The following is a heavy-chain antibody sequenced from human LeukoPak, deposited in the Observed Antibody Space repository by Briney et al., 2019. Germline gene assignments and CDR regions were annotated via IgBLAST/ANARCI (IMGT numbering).Heavy chain of an antibody. V-gene: IGHV3-21*01. CDR3: ARVRGYTGRDAFDI. CDR1: GFTFSSYS. Sequence: GGSLRLSCAASGFTFSSYSMNWVRQAPGKGLEWVSSISSSSSYIYYADSVKGRFTISRDNVKNSLYLQMNSLRAEDTAVYYCARVRGYTGRDAFDIWGQGTMVTVSS. D-gene: IGHD5-12*01. J-gene: IGHJ3*02. CDR2: ISSSSSYI.